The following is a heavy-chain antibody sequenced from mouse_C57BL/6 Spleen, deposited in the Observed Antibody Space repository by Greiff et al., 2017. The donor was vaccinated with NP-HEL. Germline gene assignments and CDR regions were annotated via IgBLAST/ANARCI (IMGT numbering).Heavy chain of an antibody. J-gene: IGHJ2*01. CDR2: INPGSGGT. V-gene: IGHV1-54*01. CDR1: GYAFTNYL. D-gene: IGHD2-12*01. Sequence: VQLQESGAELVRPGTSVKVSCKASGYAFTNYLIEWVKQRPGQGLEWIGVINPGSGGTNYNEKFKGKATLTADKSSSTAYMQLSSLTSEDSAVYFCARYYNFFDYWGQGTTLTVSS. CDR3: ARYYNFFDY.